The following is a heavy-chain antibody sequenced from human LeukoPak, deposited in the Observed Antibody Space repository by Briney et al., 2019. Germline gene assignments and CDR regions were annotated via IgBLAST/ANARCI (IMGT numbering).Heavy chain of an antibody. Sequence: SETLSLTCSVSGGSITSHYWSWIRQPPGKGLEWIGYIYYTGSTIYNPSLKSRATISIDTSENQVSLKLSSVTAADTALYYCARYIRSGDYYMDVWGKGTTVTVSS. V-gene: IGHV4-59*11. CDR1: GGSITSHY. J-gene: IGHJ6*03. CDR2: IYYTGST. D-gene: IGHD3-3*01. CDR3: ARYIRSGDYYMDV.